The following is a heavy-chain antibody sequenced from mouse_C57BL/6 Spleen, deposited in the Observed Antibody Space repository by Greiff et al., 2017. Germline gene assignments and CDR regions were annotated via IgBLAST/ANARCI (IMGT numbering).Heavy chain of an antibody. D-gene: IGHD2-10*02. J-gene: IGHJ2*01. Sequence: EVQLQQSGPVLARPGASVKMSCKTSGYTFTSYWMHWVKQRPGQGLEWIGAIYPGNSDTSYNQKFKGKAKLTAVTSASTAYMELSSLTNEESAVYYCTSYGNFPYYFDYWGQGTTLTVSS. CDR3: TSYGNFPYYFDY. CDR1: GYTFTSYW. CDR2: IYPGNSDT. V-gene: IGHV1-5*01.